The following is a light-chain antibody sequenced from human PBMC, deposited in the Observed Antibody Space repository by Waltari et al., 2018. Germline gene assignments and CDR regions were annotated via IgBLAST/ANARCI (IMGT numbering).Light chain of an antibody. Sequence: QAGLTQPPSVSRGLRQTATLTCTGNSNNVGNLGAAWLQQHPGHPPKLQSYRNNNRPSGISERLSASRSGNTASLTITGLQPEDEADYYCSALDGSLSAWVFGGGTKLTVL. CDR2: RNN. J-gene: IGLJ3*02. CDR3: SALDGSLSAWV. V-gene: IGLV10-54*01. CDR1: SNNVGNLG.